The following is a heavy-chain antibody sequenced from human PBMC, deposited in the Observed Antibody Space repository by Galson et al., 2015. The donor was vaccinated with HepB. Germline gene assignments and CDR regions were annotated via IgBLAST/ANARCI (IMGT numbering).Heavy chain of an antibody. V-gene: IGHV3-30*04. CDR1: GFDLSSYA. D-gene: IGHD5-18*01. Sequence: SLRLSCAASGFDLSSYAMYWVRQAPGKGLEWVAAMSRDGSNPYYADSVKGRFTISRDNSKNTVYLQMNSLRAEDTAVYYCARARWIQLWSDLWGQGTLVIVSS. CDR3: ARARWIQLWSDL. CDR2: MSRDGSNP. J-gene: IGHJ5*02.